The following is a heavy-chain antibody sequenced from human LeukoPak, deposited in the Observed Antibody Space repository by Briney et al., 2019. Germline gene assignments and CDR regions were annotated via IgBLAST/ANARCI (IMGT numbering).Heavy chain of an antibody. Sequence: SETLSLTCAVYGGSFSGYYWSWIRQPPGKGLEWIGEVHHSVSTNYNPSLKSRVTISVDTSKNQFSLKLSSVTAADTAVYYCARHSRTYYDILTGPYGGYFDYWGQRTLVTVSS. CDR1: GGSFSGYY. CDR3: ARHSRTYYDILTGPYGGYFDY. V-gene: IGHV4-34*01. CDR2: VHHSVST. D-gene: IGHD3-9*01. J-gene: IGHJ4*02.